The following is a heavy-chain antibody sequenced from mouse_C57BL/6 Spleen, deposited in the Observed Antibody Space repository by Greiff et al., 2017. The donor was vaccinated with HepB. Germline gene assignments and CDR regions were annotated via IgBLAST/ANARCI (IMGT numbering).Heavy chain of an antibody. V-gene: IGHV3-6*01. CDR2: ISYDGSN. D-gene: IGHD4-1*01. CDR1: GYSITSGYY. Sequence: EVQVVESGPGLVKPSQSLSLTCSVTGYSITSGYYWNWIRQFPGNKLEWMGYISYDGSNNYNPSLKNRISITRDTSKNQFFLKLNSVTTEDTATYYCARELGPYFDVWGTGTTVTVSS. J-gene: IGHJ1*03. CDR3: ARELGPYFDV.